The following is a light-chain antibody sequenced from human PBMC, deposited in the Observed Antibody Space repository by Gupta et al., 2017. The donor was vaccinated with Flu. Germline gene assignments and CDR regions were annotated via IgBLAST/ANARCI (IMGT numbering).Light chain of an antibody. CDR3: QQRNNWPRT. CDR2: DAS. V-gene: IGKV3-11*01. Sequence: ENVLTQSPVILSLSPGERATLSCGASQMIHNYLAWYQQKPGQAPRLLIYDASTRANGVPVRFSGSGSGTDFTLTISSLEPEDFAVYYCQQRNNWPRTFGQGTKVEIK. CDR1: QMIHNY. J-gene: IGKJ1*01.